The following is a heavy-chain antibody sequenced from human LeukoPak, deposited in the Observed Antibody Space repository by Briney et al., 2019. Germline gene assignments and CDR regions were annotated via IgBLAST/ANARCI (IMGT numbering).Heavy chain of an antibody. CDR3: ARGSNTVYYTLDY. V-gene: IGHV4-34*01. D-gene: IGHD2-8*01. CDR1: GGSFSGYY. J-gene: IGHJ4*01. Sequence: SETLSLTCAVYGGSFSGYYWSWIRQPPGKGLEWIGEINHSGSTNYNPSLKSRVTVSVDTSKNQFSLQLASVAAADTAIYYCARGSNTVYYTLDYWGHGILVTVSS. CDR2: INHSGST.